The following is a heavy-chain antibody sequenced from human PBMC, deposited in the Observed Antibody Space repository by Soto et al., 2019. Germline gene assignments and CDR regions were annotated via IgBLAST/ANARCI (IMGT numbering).Heavy chain of an antibody. Sequence: QVQLQESGPGLVKPSQTLSLTCTVSGGSISSGDYYWSWIRQPPGKGLEWIGYIYYSGSTYYNPSLKSRVTISVATSQNQFSLKLNSVTAADTAVYYCARAGLVRGAYLDYWGQGTLVTVSS. J-gene: IGHJ4*02. CDR1: GGSISSGDYY. D-gene: IGHD3-10*01. V-gene: IGHV4-30-4*01. CDR2: IYYSGST. CDR3: ARAGLVRGAYLDY.